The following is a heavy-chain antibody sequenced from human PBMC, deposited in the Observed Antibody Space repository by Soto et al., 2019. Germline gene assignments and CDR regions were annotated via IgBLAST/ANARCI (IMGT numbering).Heavy chain of an antibody. Sequence: EVQLVESGGGLVQPGRSLRLSCAASGFTFDDYAMHWVRQAPGKGLEWVSGISWNSCSIGYADSVKGRFTISRDNAKNSLYLQMNSLRAEDTALYYCAKDTQQSLVGYFDYWGQGTLVTVSS. CDR1: GFTFDDYA. D-gene: IGHD6-19*01. V-gene: IGHV3-9*01. CDR3: AKDTQQSLVGYFDY. CDR2: ISWNSCSI. J-gene: IGHJ4*02.